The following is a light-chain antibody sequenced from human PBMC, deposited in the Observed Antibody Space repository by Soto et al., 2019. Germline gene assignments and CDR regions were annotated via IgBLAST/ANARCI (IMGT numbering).Light chain of an antibody. V-gene: IGKV3D-20*02. Sequence: ENLMTQSPATLSLSQGERATLSCRASQSVRSSHLAWYQQMPGQAPRLLIYGASNRATGIPARFSGSGSVTDFTLTSSSLAPEDLAVYYCQQRSNWATFGPGTKVDIK. CDR2: GAS. J-gene: IGKJ3*01. CDR3: QQRSNWAT. CDR1: QSVRSSH.